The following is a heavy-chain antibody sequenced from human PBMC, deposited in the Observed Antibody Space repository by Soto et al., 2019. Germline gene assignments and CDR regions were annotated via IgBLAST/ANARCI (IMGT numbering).Heavy chain of an antibody. CDR1: GGSISGYY. J-gene: IGHJ5*02. CDR3: ARGDCSGGSCYRHWFDP. Sequence: SETLSLTCTVSGGSISGYYWSWIRQPPGKGLEWIGYMYNSGSTDYNPSLKSRVTISEDTSKNKFSLKLSSVTAADTAVYYCARGDCSGGSCYRHWFDPWGQGTLVTVSS. CDR2: MYNSGST. D-gene: IGHD2-15*01. V-gene: IGHV4-59*01.